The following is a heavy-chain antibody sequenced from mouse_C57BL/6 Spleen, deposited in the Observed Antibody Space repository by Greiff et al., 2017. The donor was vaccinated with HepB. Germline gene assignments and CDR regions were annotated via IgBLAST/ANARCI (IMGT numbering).Heavy chain of an antibody. CDR3: ARWAYWYFGV. Sequence: VQLQQPGAELVMPGASVKLSCKASGYTFTSYWMHWVKQRPGQGLEWIGEIDPSDSYTNYNQKFKGKSTLTVDKSSSTAYMQLSSLTSEDSAVYYCARWAYWYFGVWGTGTTVTVSS. CDR2: IDPSDSYT. V-gene: IGHV1-69*01. CDR1: GYTFTSYW. J-gene: IGHJ1*03.